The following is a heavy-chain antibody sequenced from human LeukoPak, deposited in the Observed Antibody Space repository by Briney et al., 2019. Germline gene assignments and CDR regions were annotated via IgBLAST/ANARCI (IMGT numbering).Heavy chain of an antibody. V-gene: IGHV1-46*01. CDR1: GYTFTSYY. J-gene: IGHJ4*02. CDR3: ARVTGTTLKFDY. CDR2: INPSGGST. D-gene: IGHD1-7*01. Sequence: GASVKVSCKASGYTFTSYYMHWARQAPGQGLEWMGIINPSGGSTSYAQKFQGRVTMTRDTSTSTVYMELSSLRSEDTAVYYCARVTGTTLKFDYWGQGTLVTVSS.